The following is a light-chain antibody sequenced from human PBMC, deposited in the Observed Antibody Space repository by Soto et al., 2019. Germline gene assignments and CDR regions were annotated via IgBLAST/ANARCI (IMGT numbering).Light chain of an antibody. CDR2: DVK. CDR3: CSYAGDYTFV. Sequence: QSVLTQPRSVSGSPGQSVTISCTGTSSDVGGYNYVSWYQQHPGRAPRVMIYDVKTRPSGVPDRFSGYKSGNTASLTISELQAEDEADYYCCSYAGDYTFVFGTGTKVTVL. J-gene: IGLJ1*01. CDR1: SSDVGGYNY. V-gene: IGLV2-11*01.